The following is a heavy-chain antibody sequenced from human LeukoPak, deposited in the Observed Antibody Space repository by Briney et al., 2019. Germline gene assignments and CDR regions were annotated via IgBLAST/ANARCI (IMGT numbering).Heavy chain of an antibody. CDR3: ARDWIDRSLDY. CDR2: KSPHANYE. J-gene: IGHJ4*02. D-gene: IGHD2-2*03. CDR1: SYPVSDYG. V-gene: IGHV3-33*01. Sequence: HPGGSLRPSCAASSYPVSDYGIHWVRQAPGKGLEWVAVKSPHANYEYYADSVQGRFTISKDDSKNTIYLQMNSLKDEDTAVYYCARDWIDRSLDYWGQGTLVTVSS.